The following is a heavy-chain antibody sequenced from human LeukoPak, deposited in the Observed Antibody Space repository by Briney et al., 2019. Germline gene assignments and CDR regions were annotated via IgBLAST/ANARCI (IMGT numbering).Heavy chain of an antibody. CDR3: ARHVGNSGSGSYLTYFDY. V-gene: IGHV4-31*03. CDR1: GGSISTGGYY. D-gene: IGHD3-10*01. CDR2: IYSSGGS. Sequence: PSETLSLTCTVSGGSISTGGYYWTWIRQHPGTGLEWIGYIYSSGGSYYNPSLESRVTISVDTSKNQFSLKLNSVTAADTAVYYCARHVGNSGSGSYLTYFDYWGQGTLVTVSS. J-gene: IGHJ4*02.